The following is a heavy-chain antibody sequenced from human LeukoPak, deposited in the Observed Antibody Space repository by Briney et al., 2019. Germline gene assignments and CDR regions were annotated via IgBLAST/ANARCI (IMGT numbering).Heavy chain of an antibody. CDR3: ARVAKERVGGVYYFDY. CDR2: IGTAGDT. Sequence: GGSLRLSCAASGFTFSDYDMHWLRQATGKGLEWVSAIGTAGDTYYTGSVKGRFTISRENAKNSLYLQMNSLRAGDTAAYYCARVAKERVGGVYYFDYWGQGTLVTVSS. J-gene: IGHJ4*02. CDR1: GFTFSDYD. V-gene: IGHV3-13*01. D-gene: IGHD1-1*01.